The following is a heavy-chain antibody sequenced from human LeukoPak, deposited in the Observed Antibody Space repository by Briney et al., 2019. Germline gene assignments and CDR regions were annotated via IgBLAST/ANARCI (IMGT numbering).Heavy chain of an antibody. CDR3: AKNEAWFGEWPPDKNCGMDV. V-gene: IGHV3-23*01. CDR2: ISSSGGKA. Sequence: GGSLRLSCAASAFTFSRYAMSWVRQAPGKGPEWLSAISSSGGKAYYADSVKGRFTVSRDNTKNTLYLQMKSLSAEDTAIYYCAKNEAWFGEWPPDKNCGMDVWGQGTTVTVSS. CDR1: AFTFSRYA. J-gene: IGHJ6*02. D-gene: IGHD3-10*01.